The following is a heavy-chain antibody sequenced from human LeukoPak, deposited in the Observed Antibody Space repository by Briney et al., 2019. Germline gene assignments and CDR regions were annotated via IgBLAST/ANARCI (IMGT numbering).Heavy chain of an antibody. CDR1: GGSISSGGYY. V-gene: IGHV4-31*03. CDR3: AVQGYSYGSYFDY. CDR2: IYYSGST. D-gene: IGHD5-18*01. Sequence: SQTLSLTCTVSGGSISSGGYYWSWIRQHPGKGLEWLGYIYYSGSTYYNPSLKSRVTISVDTSKNQFSLKLSSVTAADTAVYYCAVQGYSYGSYFDYWGQGTLVTVSS. J-gene: IGHJ4*02.